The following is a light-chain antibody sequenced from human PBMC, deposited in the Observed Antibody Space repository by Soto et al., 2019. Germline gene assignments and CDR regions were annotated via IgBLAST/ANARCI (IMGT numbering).Light chain of an antibody. V-gene: IGLV2-8*01. J-gene: IGLJ2*01. CDR3: SSYAGSNTVV. Sequence: QSALTQPPSASGSPGQAVTSSCTGTSSDVGGYNYFSWYQQHPGKAPKLMIYEVSKRPSGVPDRFSGSKAGNTASLTVSGLQAEYEADYYCSSYAGSNTVVFGGGTKLTVL. CDR1: SSDVGGYNY. CDR2: EVS.